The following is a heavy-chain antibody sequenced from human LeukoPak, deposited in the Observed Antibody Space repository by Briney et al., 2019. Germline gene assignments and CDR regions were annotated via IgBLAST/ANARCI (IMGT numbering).Heavy chain of an antibody. V-gene: IGHV3-30*18. J-gene: IGHJ4*02. CDR3: AKDSEYSYGYYFDY. CDR1: GFTFSSYG. Sequence: PGGSLRLSCAASGFTFSSYGMHWVRQAPGKGLEWGAVISYDGSNKYYADSVKGRFTISRDKSKNTLYLQMNSVRAEDTAVYYCAKDSEYSYGYYFDYWGQGTLVTVSS. D-gene: IGHD5-18*01. CDR2: ISYDGSNK.